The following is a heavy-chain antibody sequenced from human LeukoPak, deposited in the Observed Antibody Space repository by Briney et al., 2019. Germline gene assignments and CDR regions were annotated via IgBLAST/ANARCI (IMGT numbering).Heavy chain of an antibody. J-gene: IGHJ4*02. V-gene: IGHV4-34*01. CDR3: ARKTTVTNNFDS. CDR2: INHSGST. Sequence: SETLSLTCAAYGGSFSDYYWSWIRQPPGKGLEWIGEINHSGSTNYNPSLKSRVTISVDTSKNYFSLKLSSVTAADTAVYYCARKTTVTNNFDSWGQGTLVTVSS. D-gene: IGHD4-17*01. CDR1: GGSFSDYY.